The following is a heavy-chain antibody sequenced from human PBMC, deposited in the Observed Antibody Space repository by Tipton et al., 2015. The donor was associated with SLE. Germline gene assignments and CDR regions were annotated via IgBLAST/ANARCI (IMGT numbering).Heavy chain of an antibody. CDR1: GGSFSGYY. J-gene: IGHJ6*03. CDR3: ARVLMGFGEPRAPTRGYYYYMDV. CDR2: VNYTGST. D-gene: IGHD3-10*01. V-gene: IGHV4-34*01. Sequence: TLSLTCAVYGGSFSGYYWSWIRQPPGKGLEWIGEVNYTGSTNYVPSLKSRVTISVDTSKNQFSLKLRSVTAADTAVYYCARVLMGFGEPRAPTRGYYYYMDVWGKGTTVTVSS.